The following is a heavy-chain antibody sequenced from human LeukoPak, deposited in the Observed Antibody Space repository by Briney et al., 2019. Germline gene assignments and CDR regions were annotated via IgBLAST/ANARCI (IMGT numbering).Heavy chain of an antibody. CDR3: ARAESGPGGPFDC. CDR1: GYTFTSYG. J-gene: IGHJ4*02. V-gene: IGHV1-18*01. CDR2: ISAYNGNT. D-gene: IGHD3-10*01. Sequence: ASVKVSCKASGYTFTSYGISWVRQAPGQGLEWMGWISAYNGNTNYAQKFQGRVTITADESTSTAYMELSSLRSEDTAVYYCARAESGPGGPFDCWGQGTLVTVSS.